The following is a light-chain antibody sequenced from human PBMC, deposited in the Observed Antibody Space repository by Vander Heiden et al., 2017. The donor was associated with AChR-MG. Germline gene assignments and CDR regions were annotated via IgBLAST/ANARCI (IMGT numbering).Light chain of an antibody. J-gene: IGLJ2*01. CDR2: DVS. CDR3: SSYTSSSTLV. CDR1: SSDVGGYNY. V-gene: IGLV2-14*04. Sequence: TLPCTGTSSDVGGYNYVSWYQQHPGKAPKLMIYDVSNRPSGVSNRFSGSKSGNTASLTISGLQAEDEADYYCSSYTSSSTLVFGGGTKLTVL.